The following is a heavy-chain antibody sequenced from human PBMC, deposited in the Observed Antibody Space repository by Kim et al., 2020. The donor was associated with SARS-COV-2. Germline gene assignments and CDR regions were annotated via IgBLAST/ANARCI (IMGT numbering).Heavy chain of an antibody. V-gene: IGHV3-23*03. Sequence: GGSLRLSCAASGFTFSSYAMSWVRQAPGKGLEWVSVIYSGGSSTYYADSVKGRFTISRDNSKNTLYLQMNSLRAEDTAVYYCAKLMTYYYGSGSLRDYYGMNVWGPGTTVTVSS. CDR2: IYSGGSST. CDR1: GFTFSSYA. CDR3: AKLMTYYYGSGSLRDYYGMNV. J-gene: IGHJ6*02. D-gene: IGHD3-10*01.